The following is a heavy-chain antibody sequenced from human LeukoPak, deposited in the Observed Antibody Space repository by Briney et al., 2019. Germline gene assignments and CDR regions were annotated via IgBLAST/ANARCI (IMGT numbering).Heavy chain of an antibody. V-gene: IGHV3-48*04. Sequence: GGSLRLSCAASGFSFSNYGMNWVRQAPGKGLEWVSGITGNGATTYYADSVKGRFTISRDNAKNSLYLQMNSLRAEDTAVYYCARGGKRPSDSSGSYSNWFDPWGQGTLVTVSS. CDR1: GFSFSNYG. CDR2: ITGNGATT. CDR3: ARGGKRPSDSSGSYSNWFDP. D-gene: IGHD3-22*01. J-gene: IGHJ5*02.